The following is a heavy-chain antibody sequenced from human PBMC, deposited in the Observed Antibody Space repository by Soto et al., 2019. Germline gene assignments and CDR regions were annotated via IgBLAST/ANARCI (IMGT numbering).Heavy chain of an antibody. D-gene: IGHD3-22*01. CDR2: INPSGGST. J-gene: IGHJ3*02. V-gene: IGHV1-46*01. CDR3: ARDQRLNYYYDSSGYWFPDAFDI. CDR1: GGTFSSYA. Sequence: ASVKVSCKASGGTFSSYAIGWVRQMPGKGLEWMGIINPSGGSTSYAQKFQGRVTMTRDTSTSTVYMELSSLRSEDTAVYYCARDQRLNYYYDSSGYWFPDAFDIWGQGTMVTVSS.